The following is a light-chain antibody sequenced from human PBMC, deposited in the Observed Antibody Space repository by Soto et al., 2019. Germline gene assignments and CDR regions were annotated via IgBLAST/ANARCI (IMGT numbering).Light chain of an antibody. CDR3: SSHTSGSTRV. V-gene: IGLV2-14*01. CDR2: EVT. Sequence: QSVLTQPPSASGSPGQSVTISCTGTSSDVGGYDYVSWYQQQPDKAPKLMIYEVTQRPSGVSNRFSGSKSGNTASLSISGLQAEDEADYYCSSHTSGSTRVFGTGTKVTVL. J-gene: IGLJ1*01. CDR1: SSDVGGYDY.